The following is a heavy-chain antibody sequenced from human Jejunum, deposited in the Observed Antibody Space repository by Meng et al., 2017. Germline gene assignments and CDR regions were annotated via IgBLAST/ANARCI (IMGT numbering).Heavy chain of an antibody. Sequence: GGSLRLSCTVSGFTVGTKYMSWVRQAPGKGLEWVSIVYSSGNIHYVDSVEGRFNLSRDNSKNTIYLQMNGLRVEDTAVYFCATGSGGGHDYWGQGTLVTVSS. CDR1: GFTVGTKY. V-gene: IGHV3-53*01. J-gene: IGHJ4*02. D-gene: IGHD2-15*01. CDR3: ATGSGGGHDY. CDR2: VYSSGNI.